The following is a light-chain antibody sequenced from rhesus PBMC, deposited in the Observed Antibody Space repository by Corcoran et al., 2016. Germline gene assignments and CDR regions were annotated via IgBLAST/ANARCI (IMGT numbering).Light chain of an antibody. CDR2: SAY. J-gene: IGKJ4*01. V-gene: IGKV3-40*03. CDR1: ESVGSY. CDR3: QQYNDLLLT. Sequence: EIVMTQSPATLSLSPGETATLSCRASESVGSYLAWYQQKPGQVPKLLVHSAYFRATGIPDRFSGSGSSTEFTLTISSLEPEDVGVYHCQQYNDLLLTFGGGTKVEIK.